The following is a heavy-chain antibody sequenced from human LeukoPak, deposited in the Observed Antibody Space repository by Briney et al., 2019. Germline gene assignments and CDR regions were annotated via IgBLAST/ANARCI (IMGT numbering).Heavy chain of an antibody. Sequence: PSETLSLTCTVSGGSMSSSSYYWGWIRQPPGKGLEWIGSIYYSENTYQNPSLKSRVTISVDTSKNQFSLKLSSVTAADTAVYYCARWVLGRRGLLRYPLWYFDYWGQGTLVTVSS. V-gene: IGHV4-39*07. CDR1: GGSMSSSSYY. J-gene: IGHJ4*02. CDR3: ARWVLGRRGLLRYPLWYFDY. D-gene: IGHD1-26*01. CDR2: IYYSENT.